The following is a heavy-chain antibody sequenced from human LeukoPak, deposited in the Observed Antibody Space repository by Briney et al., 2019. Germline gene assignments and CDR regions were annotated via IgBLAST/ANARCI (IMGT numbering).Heavy chain of an antibody. CDR3: ARHPRWLHHSPYFDY. D-gene: IGHD5-12*01. Sequence: SETLSLTCTVSGGSISSYYWSWIRQPPGKGLEWIGYIYYSGSTNYNPSLKSRVTIPVDTSKNQFSLKLSSVTAADTAVYYCARHPRWLHHSPYFDYWGQGTLVTVSS. CDR2: IYYSGST. V-gene: IGHV4-59*08. J-gene: IGHJ4*02. CDR1: GGSISSYY.